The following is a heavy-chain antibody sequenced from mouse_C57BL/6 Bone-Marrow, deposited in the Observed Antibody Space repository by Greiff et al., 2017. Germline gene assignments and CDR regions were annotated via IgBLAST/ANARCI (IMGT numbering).Heavy chain of an antibody. J-gene: IGHJ2*01. V-gene: IGHV5-6*01. CDR2: ISSGGSYT. Sequence: DVHLVESGGDLVKPGGSLKLSCAASGFTFSSYGMSWVRQTPDKRLEWVATISSGGSYTYYPDSVKGRFTISRDNAKNTLYLQMSSLKSEDTAMYYCARQDWYFLCYFDYWGQGTTLTVSS. CDR3: ARQDWYFLCYFDY. CDR1: GFTFSSYG. D-gene: IGHD1-1*02.